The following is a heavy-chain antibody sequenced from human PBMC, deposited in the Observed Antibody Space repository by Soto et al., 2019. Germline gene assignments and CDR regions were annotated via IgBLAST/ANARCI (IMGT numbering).Heavy chain of an antibody. D-gene: IGHD6-25*01. CDR3: AFRLAATVVSRRLRC. V-gene: IGHV3-23*01. CDR2: SSGSGDET. J-gene: IGHJ4*01. Sequence: EVQVLESGGGLVQPGGSLRLSCAASGFTVGSYAMTWVRQAPGKGLEWVSGSSGSGDETYYADSVKGRFTVSRDNSKNPLYLQMNNLSGEDTALYYSAFRLAATVVSRRLRCWGHGTPVNVSS. CDR1: GFTVGSYA.